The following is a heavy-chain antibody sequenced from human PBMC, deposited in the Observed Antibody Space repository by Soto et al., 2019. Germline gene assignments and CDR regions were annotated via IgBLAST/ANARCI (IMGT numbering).Heavy chain of an antibody. Sequence: PGESLKISCKGSGYSFTSYWISWVRQMPGKGLEWVGIIYPGDSDTRYSPSFQGQVTISADKSISTAYLQWSSLKASDTAMYYCARTSGSEDFCPDYWGQGTLVTVSS. CDR2: IYPGDSDT. D-gene: IGHD3-3*01. CDR1: GYSFTSYW. V-gene: IGHV5-51*01. CDR3: ARTSGSEDFCPDY. J-gene: IGHJ4*02.